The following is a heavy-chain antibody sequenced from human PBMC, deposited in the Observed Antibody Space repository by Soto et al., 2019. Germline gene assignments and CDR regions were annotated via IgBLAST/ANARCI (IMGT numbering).Heavy chain of an antibody. CDR1: GGTFSSYA. Sequence: QVQLVQSGAEVKKPGSSVKVSCKASGGTFSSYAISWVRQAPGQGLEWMGGIIPIFGTANYAQKFQGRVTITADESTSTAYMELSSLRSEDTAVYYCARERGMGWCDYGYYYYGMDVWGQGTPVTVSS. D-gene: IGHD4-17*01. V-gene: IGHV1-69*01. CDR2: IIPIFGTA. CDR3: ARERGMGWCDYGYYYYGMDV. J-gene: IGHJ6*02.